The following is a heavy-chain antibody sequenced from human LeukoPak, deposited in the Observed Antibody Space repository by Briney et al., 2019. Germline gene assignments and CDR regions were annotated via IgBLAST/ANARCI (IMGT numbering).Heavy chain of an antibody. V-gene: IGHV1-8*01. CDR3: ARLDDILTGYYRGDY. CDR1: GYTFTSYD. Sequence: ASVKVSCKASGYTFTSYDINWVRQATGQGLEWMGWMNPNSGNTGYAQKFQGRVTMTRDTSISTAYMELSSLRSEDTAVYYCARLDDILTGYYRGDYWGQGTLVTVSS. CDR2: MNPNSGNT. D-gene: IGHD3-9*01. J-gene: IGHJ4*02.